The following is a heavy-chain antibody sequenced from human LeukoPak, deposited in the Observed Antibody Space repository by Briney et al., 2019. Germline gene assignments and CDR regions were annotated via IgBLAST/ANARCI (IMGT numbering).Heavy chain of an antibody. D-gene: IGHD3-10*01. CDR3: ASSSLDGSGSPLY. CDR1: GGSISSYY. Sequence: PSETLSLICTVSGGSISSYYWSWIRQPPGKGLEWIGYIYYSGSTNYNPSLKSRVTISVDTSKNQFSLKLSSVTAADTAVYYCASSSLDGSGSPLYWGQGTLVTVSS. J-gene: IGHJ4*02. V-gene: IGHV4-59*08. CDR2: IYYSGST.